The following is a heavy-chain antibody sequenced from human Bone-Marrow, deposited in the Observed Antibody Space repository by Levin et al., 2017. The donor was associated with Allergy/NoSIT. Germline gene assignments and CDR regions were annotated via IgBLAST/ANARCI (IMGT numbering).Heavy chain of an antibody. Sequence: LSLTCAASGFIFSGSAMHWVRQASGKGLEWVGRIRSKANSYTTTYAAPVKGRFTISRDDSKNTAYLEMNSLKTEDTAMYYCHRRGIAADPADYWGQGTLVTVSS. CDR2: IRSKANSYTT. D-gene: IGHD6-13*01. CDR3: HRRGIAADPADY. CDR1: GFIFSGSA. V-gene: IGHV3-73*01. J-gene: IGHJ4*02.